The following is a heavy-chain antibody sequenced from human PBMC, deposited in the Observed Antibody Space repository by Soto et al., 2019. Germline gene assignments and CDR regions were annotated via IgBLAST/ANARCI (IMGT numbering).Heavy chain of an antibody. CDR2: IYYSGGT. Sequence: QVQLQESGPGLVKPSQTLSLTCTVSGGSISSGGYYWSWIRQHPGKGLEWIGYIYYSGGTYYNPSLKSRVTISVDTSKNQFSLKLSSATAADTAVYYCAREEGGGYDHRWFDPWGQGTLVTVSS. CDR1: GGSISSGGYY. CDR3: AREEGGGYDHRWFDP. V-gene: IGHV4-31*03. D-gene: IGHD5-12*01. J-gene: IGHJ5*02.